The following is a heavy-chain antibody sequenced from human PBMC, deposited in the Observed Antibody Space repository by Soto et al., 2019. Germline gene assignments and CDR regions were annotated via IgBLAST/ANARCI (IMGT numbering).Heavy chain of an antibody. CDR3: AKDRRAGGNYGFYSDF. Sequence: EVQLLESGGGLVQPGGSLRLSCAASGFTFSSYGMTWVRQAPGKGLEWVSFSSATGAGTYYADSVKGRFTISGDNSKNTLYLQMTRLRADDTAVYYCAKDRRAGGNYGFYSDFWGQGALVIVSS. J-gene: IGHJ4*02. CDR1: GFTFSSYG. D-gene: IGHD1-7*01. V-gene: IGHV3-23*01. CDR2: SSATGAGT.